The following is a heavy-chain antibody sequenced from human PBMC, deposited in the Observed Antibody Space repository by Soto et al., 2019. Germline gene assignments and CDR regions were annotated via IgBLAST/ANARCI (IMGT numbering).Heavy chain of an antibody. V-gene: IGHV4-39*01. J-gene: IGHJ4*02. D-gene: IGHD6-13*01. Sequence: QLQLQESGPGLVKPSETLSLTCNVSGGSISSSSYFWGWIRQPPRNGLEWIGHIYYSGNTYYNPSLNSRVTISVDTSKNQFSLKLTSATAADTSIYYCARLLSPRIAATGGVYYWGQGTLVTVSS. CDR3: ARLLSPRIAATGGVYY. CDR2: IYYSGNT. CDR1: GGSISSSSYF.